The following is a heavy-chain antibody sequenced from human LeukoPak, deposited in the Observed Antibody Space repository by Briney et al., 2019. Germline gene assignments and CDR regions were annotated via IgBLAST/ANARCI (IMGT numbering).Heavy chain of an antibody. D-gene: IGHD2-2*01. Sequence: ASVKVSCKASGYTFTSYSMHWVRQAPGQGLEWMGIINPSGGSTSYAQKFQGRVTMTRDMSTSTVYMELSSLRSEDTAVYYCARVAADIVVVPAASFNGWFDPWGQGTLVTVSS. V-gene: IGHV1-46*01. CDR3: ARVAADIVVVPAASFNGWFDP. CDR1: GYTFTSYS. CDR2: INPSGGST. J-gene: IGHJ5*02.